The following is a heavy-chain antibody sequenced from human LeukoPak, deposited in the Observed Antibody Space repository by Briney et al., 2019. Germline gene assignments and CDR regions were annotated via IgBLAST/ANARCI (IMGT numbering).Heavy chain of an antibody. CDR3: AKVEPFCGGDCYSGFNY. D-gene: IGHD2-21*02. CDR2: IRYDGSNK. Sequence: PGGSLRLSCAASGFTFSSYGMHWVRQAPGKGLEWVAFIRYDGSNKYYADSVKGRFTISRDNSKNTLYLQMNSLRAEDTAVYYCAKVEPFCGGDCYSGFNYWGQGTLVTVSS. J-gene: IGHJ4*02. CDR1: GFTFSSYG. V-gene: IGHV3-30*02.